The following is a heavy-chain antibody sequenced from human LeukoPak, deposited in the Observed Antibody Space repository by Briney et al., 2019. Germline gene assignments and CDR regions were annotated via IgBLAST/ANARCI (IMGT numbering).Heavy chain of an antibody. V-gene: IGHV1-2*02. CDR2: INPNSGGT. Sequence: VKVSRKASGYTFTAYYMHWVRQAPGQGLEWMGWINPNSGGTNYAQKFQGRVTMTRDTSISTAYMELSRLRSDDTAVYYCARDYYDSSGFGAFDIWGQGTMVTVSS. CDR3: ARDYYDSSGFGAFDI. CDR1: GYTFTAYY. J-gene: IGHJ3*02. D-gene: IGHD3-22*01.